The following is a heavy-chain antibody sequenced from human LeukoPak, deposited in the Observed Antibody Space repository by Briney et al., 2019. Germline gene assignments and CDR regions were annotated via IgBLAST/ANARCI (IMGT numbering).Heavy chain of an antibody. CDR2: IYYSGST. V-gene: IGHV4-61*01. CDR3: ARDLRAPTIPGAFDI. CDR1: GGSVSSGSYY. Sequence: PSETLSLTCAVSGGSVSSGSYYWSWIRQPPGKGLEWIGYIYYSGSTNYNPSLKSRVTISVDTSKNQFSLKLSSVTAADTAVYYCARDLRAPTIPGAFDIWGQGTMVTVSS. J-gene: IGHJ3*02. D-gene: IGHD3-3*01.